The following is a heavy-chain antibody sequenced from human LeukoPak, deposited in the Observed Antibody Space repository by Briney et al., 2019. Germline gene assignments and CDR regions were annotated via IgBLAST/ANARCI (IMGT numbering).Heavy chain of an antibody. J-gene: IGHJ5*02. V-gene: IGHV4-59*01. CDR3: VRGPYGSSISNWFDP. Sequence: PSQTLSLTCTVSGDSITGYSWSWIRQTPGKGLEWIGYIYYNGDTHYNPSLNSRLSMSVDTPKKQFSLNLRSVTAADTAVYYCVRGPYGSSISNWFDPWGQGLLVTVSS. CDR2: IYYNGDT. CDR1: GDSITGYS. D-gene: IGHD3-10*01.